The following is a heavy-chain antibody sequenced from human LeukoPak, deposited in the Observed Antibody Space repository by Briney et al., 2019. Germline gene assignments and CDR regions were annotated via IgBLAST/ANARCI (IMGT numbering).Heavy chain of an antibody. V-gene: IGHV3-30*04. CDR2: ISYDGGTK. CDR3: AMGTYYNLEEVFDI. D-gene: IGHD3-10*01. CDR1: GFTFSSYA. Sequence: PGGSLRLSCAASGFTFSSYAMSWVRQAPGKGLEWVAVISYDGGTKYYADSVKGRFTISRDNSKNTLFLQMNSLRTEDTAVYYCAMGTYYNLEEVFDIWGQGTMVTVSS. J-gene: IGHJ3*02.